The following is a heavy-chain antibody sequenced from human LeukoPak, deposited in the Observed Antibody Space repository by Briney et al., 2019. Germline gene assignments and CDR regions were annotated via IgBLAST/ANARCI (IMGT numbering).Heavy chain of an antibody. Sequence: TSETLSLTCTVSGGSISSYYWSWIRQPPGKGLEWIGYIYYSGSTNYNPSLKSRVTISVDTSKNQFSLKLSSVTAADTAVYYCARGDNYYGSGSYLFDYWGQGTLVTVSS. J-gene: IGHJ4*02. V-gene: IGHV4-59*01. CDR1: GGSISSYY. D-gene: IGHD3-10*01. CDR2: IYYSGST. CDR3: ARGDNYYGSGSYLFDY.